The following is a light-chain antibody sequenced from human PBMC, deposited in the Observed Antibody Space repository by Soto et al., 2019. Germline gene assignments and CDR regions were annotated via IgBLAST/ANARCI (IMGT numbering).Light chain of an antibody. J-gene: IGLJ2*01. Sequence: QSVLTQPPSVSGAPGQRVTISCTGSSSNIGAGYDVHWYQQVPGRAPKLLIYGNNNRPSGVPDRFSGSKSGTSASLAITGLQAEDEADYYCQSYDNTLTSYVVFGGGTKLTVL. CDR2: GNN. CDR3: QSYDNTLTSYVV. CDR1: SSNIGAGYD. V-gene: IGLV1-40*01.